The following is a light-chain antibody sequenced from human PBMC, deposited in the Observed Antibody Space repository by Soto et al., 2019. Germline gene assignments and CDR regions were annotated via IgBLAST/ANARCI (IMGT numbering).Light chain of an antibody. V-gene: IGKV1-5*03. J-gene: IGKJ1*01. CDR1: QTISSW. Sequence: DIQMTQSPSTLSGSVGDRVTITCRASQTISSWLAWYQQKPGKAPKLLIYKASTLKSGAPSRFSGSGTGTDFTLTISSLQPEDFATYYCQQSYSTPRTFGQGTKVDI. CDR2: KAS. CDR3: QQSYSTPRT.